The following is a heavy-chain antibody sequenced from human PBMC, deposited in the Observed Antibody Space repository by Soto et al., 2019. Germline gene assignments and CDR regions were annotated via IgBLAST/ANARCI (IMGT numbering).Heavy chain of an antibody. D-gene: IGHD3-3*01. V-gene: IGHV4-34*01. CDR3: ARRITIFGVLYYYYGMDV. CDR1: GGSFSGYY. CDR2: INHSGST. Sequence: SLTCAVYGGSFSGYYWSWIRQPPGKGLEWIGEINHSGSTNYNPSLKSRVTISVDTSKNQFSLKLSSVTAADTAVYYCARRITIFGVLYYYYGMDVWGQGTTVTVSS. J-gene: IGHJ6*02.